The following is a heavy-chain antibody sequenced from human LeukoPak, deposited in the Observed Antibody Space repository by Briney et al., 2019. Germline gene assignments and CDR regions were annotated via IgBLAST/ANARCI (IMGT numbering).Heavy chain of an antibody. CDR1: GSTFTGYY. D-gene: IGHD6-19*01. CDR2: INPNSGGT. V-gene: IGHV1-2*04. J-gene: IGHJ4*02. CDR3: ARDSVAGTGYFDY. Sequence: ASVTASCKASGSTFTGYYMHWVRQAPGQGLEWMGWINPNSGGTNYAQKFQGWVTMTRDTSMSTAYMELSRLRSDDTAVYYWARDSVAGTGYFDYWAREPWSPSPQ.